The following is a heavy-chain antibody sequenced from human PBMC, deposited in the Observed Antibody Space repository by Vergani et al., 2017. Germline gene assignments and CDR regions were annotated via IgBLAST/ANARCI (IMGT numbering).Heavy chain of an antibody. CDR3: VYRKTECGNTGCFYPFYYYYYMDV. V-gene: IGHV2-5*04. J-gene: IGHJ6*03. CDR1: GFSLNPRGVS. D-gene: IGHD1-7*01. CDR2: IDWNDDQ. Sequence: QITLKESGPTLVKPTQTLTLTCTFSGFSLNPRGVSVAWNRKPPGKALDWLALIDWNDDQHYSPALNNRVTITKDTSKTQVVLTMTNMDYVDTGTYYCVYRKTECGNTGCFYPFYYYYYMDVWGKGTTVTVSS.